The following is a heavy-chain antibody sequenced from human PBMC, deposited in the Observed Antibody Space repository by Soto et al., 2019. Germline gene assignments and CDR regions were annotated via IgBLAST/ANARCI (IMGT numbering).Heavy chain of an antibody. CDR1: GGSISCSSYY. D-gene: IGHD5-18*01. CDR3: ARDDLRYSYGYGMDV. J-gene: IGHJ6*02. CDR2: IYYSGIT. Sequence: PSETLSLTCTVSGGSISCSSYYWSWIRQPPGKGLEWIGYIYYSGITNYNPSLKSRVTISVDTSKNQFSLKLSSVTAADTAVYYGARDDLRYSYGYGMDVWGQGTTVTVSS. V-gene: IGHV4-61*01.